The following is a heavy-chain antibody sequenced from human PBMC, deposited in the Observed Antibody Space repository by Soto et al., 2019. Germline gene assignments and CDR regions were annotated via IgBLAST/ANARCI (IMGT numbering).Heavy chain of an antibody. J-gene: IGHJ3*01. CDR3: ARVKVPAAILGAFDL. V-gene: IGHV1-18*01. Sequence: ASVKVSCKASGYTFSTYGITWVRQAPGQGLDWMGWINPFKGDTNSAARFQDRVTMTTDTSARTAYMELRSLRSDDTAVYYCARVKVPAAILGAFDLWGQGTLVTVSS. D-gene: IGHD2-2*02. CDR1: GYTFSTYG. CDR2: INPFKGDT.